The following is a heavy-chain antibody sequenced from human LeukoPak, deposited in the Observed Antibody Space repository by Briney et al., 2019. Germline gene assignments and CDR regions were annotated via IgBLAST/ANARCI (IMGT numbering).Heavy chain of an antibody. CDR1: GGSISSSSYY. CDR2: IYHSGST. CDR3: ARQMGRLGIADPNHIHN. J-gene: IGHJ4*02. Sequence: PSETLSLTCTVSGGSISSSSYYWGWIRQPPGKGLEWIGSIYHSGSTYYNPSLKSRVTISVDTSKNQFSLKLSSVTAADTAVYYRARQMGRLGIADPNHIHNWGQGNPGHRLL. V-gene: IGHV4-39*01. D-gene: IGHD6-13*01.